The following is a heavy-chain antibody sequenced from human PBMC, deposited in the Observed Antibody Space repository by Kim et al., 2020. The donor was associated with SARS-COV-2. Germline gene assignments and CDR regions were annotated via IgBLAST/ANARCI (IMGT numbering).Heavy chain of an antibody. V-gene: IGHV4-39*01. CDR3: ARPYGYSYGYVDY. Sequence: YNPSLKSRVTISVDTSKNQFSLKVSSVTVADTAVYYCARPYGYSYGYVDYWGQGTLVTVSS. D-gene: IGHD5-18*01. J-gene: IGHJ4*02.